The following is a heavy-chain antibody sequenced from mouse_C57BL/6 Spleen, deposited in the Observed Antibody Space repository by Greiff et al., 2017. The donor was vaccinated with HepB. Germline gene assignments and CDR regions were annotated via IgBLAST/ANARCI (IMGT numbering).Heavy chain of an antibody. CDR1: GYTFTDYN. CDR3: APLKAWFAY. V-gene: IGHV1-22*01. Sequence: EVQRVESGPELVKPGASVKMSCKASGYTFTDYNMHWVKQSHGKSLEWIGYINPNNGGTSYNQKFKGKATLTVNKSSSTASMELRSLTSEDSAVYYCAPLKAWFAYWGQGTLVTVSA. J-gene: IGHJ3*01. CDR2: INPNNGGT.